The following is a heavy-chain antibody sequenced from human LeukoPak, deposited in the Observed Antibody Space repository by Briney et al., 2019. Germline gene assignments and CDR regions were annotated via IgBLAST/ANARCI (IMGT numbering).Heavy chain of an antibody. CDR2: IGAHNGNT. CDR1: GYSFTNYG. V-gene: IGHV1-18*01. D-gene: IGHD3-16*01. J-gene: IGHJ4*02. CDR3: ARDHSYASRGGSFDY. Sequence: GASAKVSCKASGYSFTNYGISWVRQAAGQGLEWMGWIGAHNGNTNYAQKLQGSVTMTTDTSTSTAYMELRTLRSDDTAVYYCARDHSYASRGGSFDYWGQGTLVTVSS.